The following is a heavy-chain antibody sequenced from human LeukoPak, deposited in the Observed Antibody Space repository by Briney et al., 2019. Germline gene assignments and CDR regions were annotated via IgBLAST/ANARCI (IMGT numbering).Heavy chain of an antibody. J-gene: IGHJ4*02. D-gene: IGHD3-9*01. CDR3: ARSRYYDILTGMGFDY. CDR2: IYYSGST. Sequence: SETLSLTCTVSGGSISSYYRSWIRQPPGKGLEWIGYIYYSGSTNYNPSLKSRVTISVDTSKNQFSLKLSSVTAADTAVYYCARSRYYDILTGMGFDYWGQGTLVTVSS. CDR1: GGSISSYY. V-gene: IGHV4-59*08.